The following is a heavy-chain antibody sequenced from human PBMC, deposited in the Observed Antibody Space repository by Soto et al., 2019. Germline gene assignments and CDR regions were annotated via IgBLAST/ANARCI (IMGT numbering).Heavy chain of an antibody. CDR3: ARAGLEPANAFDV. J-gene: IGHJ3*01. CDR2: ISGSGSYI. Sequence: PGGSLRLSCTASGLIFSSYTINWVRQAPGKGLEWVSSISGSGSYIYIADSMKGRITISRDNAQNSVHLQMNSLRVEDTAVYYCARAGLEPANAFDVWGQGTKVTVSS. CDR1: GLIFSSYT. V-gene: IGHV3-21*06. D-gene: IGHD2-2*01.